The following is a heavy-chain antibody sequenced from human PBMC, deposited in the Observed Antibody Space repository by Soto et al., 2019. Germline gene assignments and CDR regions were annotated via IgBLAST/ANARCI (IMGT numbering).Heavy chain of an antibody. J-gene: IGHJ6*02. CDR3: ARDPIAHYYDSSGYGAVDV. D-gene: IGHD3-22*01. V-gene: IGHV1-69*08. CDR1: GGTFSSYT. CDR2: IIPILGIA. Sequence: QVQLVQSGAEVKKPGSSVKVSCKASGGTFSSYTISWVRQAPGQGLEWMGRIIPILGIANYAQKFQGRVTITADKSTSTAYMELSSLRYEDTAVYYCARDPIAHYYDSSGYGAVDVWGQGTTVTVSS.